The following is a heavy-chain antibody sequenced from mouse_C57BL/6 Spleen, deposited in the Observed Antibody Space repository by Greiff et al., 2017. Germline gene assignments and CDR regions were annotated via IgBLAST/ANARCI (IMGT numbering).Heavy chain of an antibody. CDR2: IYPGGGYT. V-gene: IGHV1-63*01. CDR3: ARSSSGYNYFDY. J-gene: IGHJ2*01. CDR1: GYTFTNYW. D-gene: IGHD3-2*02. Sequence: QVQLQQSGAELVRPGTSVKMSCKASGYTFTNYWIGWAKQRPGHGLEWIGDIYPGGGYTNYNEKFKGKATLTADKSSSTAYMQCSSLTSEDSAIYYCARSSSGYNYFDYWGQGTTLTVSS.